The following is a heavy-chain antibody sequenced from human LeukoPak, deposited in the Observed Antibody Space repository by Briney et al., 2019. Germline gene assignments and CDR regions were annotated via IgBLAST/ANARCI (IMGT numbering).Heavy chain of an antibody. CDR2: LYYSGST. CDR1: GGSISSSSYY. CDR3: ARQEDNYDYFDY. J-gene: IGHJ4*02. D-gene: IGHD5-18*01. V-gene: IGHV4-39*01. Sequence: PSETLSLTCTVSGGSISSSSYYWGWIRQPPGKGLEWIGSLYYSGSTYYNPSLKSRVTISVDTSKNQFSLKLSSVTAADTAVCYCARQEDNYDYFDYWGQGTLVTVSS.